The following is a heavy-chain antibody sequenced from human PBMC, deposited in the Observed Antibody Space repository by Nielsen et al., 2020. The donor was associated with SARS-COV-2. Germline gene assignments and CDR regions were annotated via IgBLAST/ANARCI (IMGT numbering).Heavy chain of an antibody. V-gene: IGHV3-11*04. Sequence: GESLKISCAASGFTFSDYYMSWIRQAPGKGLEWVSYISSSGSTIYYADSVKGRFTISRDNSKNTLYLQMNSLRAEDTAVYYCAKDESYSYSSSWIDYWGQGTLVTVSS. J-gene: IGHJ4*02. CDR1: GFTFSDYY. CDR3: AKDESYSYSSSWIDY. CDR2: ISSSGSTI. D-gene: IGHD6-13*01.